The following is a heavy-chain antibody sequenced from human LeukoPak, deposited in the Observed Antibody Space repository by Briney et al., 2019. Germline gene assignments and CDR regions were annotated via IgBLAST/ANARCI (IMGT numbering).Heavy chain of an antibody. CDR1: GFTFSSYS. J-gene: IGHJ3*02. D-gene: IGHD6-13*01. V-gene: IGHV3-21*01. CDR3: ARSHIAPTGTDAFDI. CDR2: ISSSSSYI. Sequence: GGSLRLSCAASGFTFSSYSMNWVRQAPGKGLEWVSSISSSSSYIYYADSVKGRFTISRDNAKNSLYLQMNSLRAEDTAVYYCARSHIAPTGTDAFDIWGQGTMVTVSS.